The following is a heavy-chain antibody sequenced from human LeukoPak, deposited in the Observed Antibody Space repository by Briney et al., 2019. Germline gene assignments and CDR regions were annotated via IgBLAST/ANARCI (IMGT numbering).Heavy chain of an antibody. D-gene: IGHD3-22*01. CDR1: GFTFSSYA. Sequence: LSGRSLRLSCAASGFTFSSYAMHWVRQAPGKGLEWVAVISYDGSNKYYADSVKGRFTISRDNSKNTLYLQMNSLRAEDTAVYYCATGSGYYYDHWGQGTLVTVSS. V-gene: IGHV3-30*04. CDR3: ATGSGYYYDH. CDR2: ISYDGSNK. J-gene: IGHJ4*02.